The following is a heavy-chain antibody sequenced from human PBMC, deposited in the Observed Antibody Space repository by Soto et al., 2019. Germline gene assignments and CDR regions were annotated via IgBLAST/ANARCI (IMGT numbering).Heavy chain of an antibody. J-gene: IGHJ4*02. CDR2: INHSGST. V-gene: IGHV4-34*01. CDR3: ARGRRSSSWYISDS. CDR1: GGSFSGYY. Sequence: QVQLQQWGAGLLKPSETLSLTCAVYGGSFSGYYWSWIRQPPGKGLEWIGEINHSGSTNYNPSLKGQASISVDTSKNQCSLKLSSVTAADTAVYYCARGRRSSSWYISDSWGQGTLVTVSS. D-gene: IGHD6-13*01.